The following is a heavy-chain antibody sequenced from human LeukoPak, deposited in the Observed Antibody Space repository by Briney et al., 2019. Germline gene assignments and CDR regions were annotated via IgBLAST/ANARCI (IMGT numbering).Heavy chain of an antibody. CDR3: ARGARAIFGVVTLNWFDP. Sequence: PSETLSLTCAVYGGSFSGYYWSWIRQPPGKGLEWIGGINHSGSTNYNPSLKSRVTISVDTSKNQFSLKLSSVTAADTAVYYCARGARAIFGVVTLNWFDPWGQGTLVTVSS. D-gene: IGHD3-3*01. J-gene: IGHJ5*02. CDR1: GGSFSGYY. V-gene: IGHV4-34*01. CDR2: INHSGST.